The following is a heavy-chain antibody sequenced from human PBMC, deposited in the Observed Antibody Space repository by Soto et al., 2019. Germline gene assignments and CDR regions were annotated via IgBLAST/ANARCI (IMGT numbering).Heavy chain of an antibody. D-gene: IGHD2-21*01. J-gene: IGHJ4*02. CDR1: GFSVSNNY. CDR3: AKLWGYYFES. V-gene: IGHV3-53*01. Sequence: PGESLRLSCSASGFSVSNNYMTWVRQAPGRRPEWVAVIYTRGTTHYADFATGRFTFSRDNSKNTLYLQMDSLRPEDTAVYYCAKLWGYYFESWGPGTLVTVSS. CDR2: IYTRGTT.